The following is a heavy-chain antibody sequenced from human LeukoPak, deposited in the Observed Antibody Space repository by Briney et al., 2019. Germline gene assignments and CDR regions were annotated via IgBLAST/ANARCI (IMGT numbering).Heavy chain of an antibody. CDR1: GGSISSYY. Sequence: SETLSLTCTVSGGSISSYYWSWIRQPPGKGLEWIGYIYYSESTNYNPYLKSRVTISVDTSKNQFSLKLSSVTAADTAVYYCARGASSSPHYWGQGTLVTVSS. CDR2: IYYSEST. CDR3: ARGASSSPHY. V-gene: IGHV4-59*01. J-gene: IGHJ4*02. D-gene: IGHD6-6*01.